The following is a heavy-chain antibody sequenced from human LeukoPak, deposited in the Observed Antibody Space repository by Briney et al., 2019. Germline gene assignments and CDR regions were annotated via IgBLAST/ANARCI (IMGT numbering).Heavy chain of an antibody. Sequence: GGSLRLSCAASGFTFSSYWMTWVRQAPGKGLEWVAFIRYDGSNKYYADSVKGRFTISRDNSKNTLYLQMNSLRAEDTAVYYCAKAQAPYYDFWSGYSFDYWGQGTLVTVSS. D-gene: IGHD3-3*01. J-gene: IGHJ4*02. V-gene: IGHV3-30*02. CDR1: GFTFSSYW. CDR3: AKAQAPYYDFWSGYSFDY. CDR2: IRYDGSNK.